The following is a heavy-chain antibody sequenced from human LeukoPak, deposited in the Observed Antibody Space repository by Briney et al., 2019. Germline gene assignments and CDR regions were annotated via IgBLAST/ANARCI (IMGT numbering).Heavy chain of an antibody. Sequence: GASVKVSCKASGYTFTSYGISWVRQAPGQGLEWMGWISAYNGNTNYAQKLQGRVTMTTDTSTSTAYMELRSLRSDDTAVYYCARDSPVVVPAAMRDYCYYYGMDVWGQGTTVTVSS. CDR1: GYTFTSYG. D-gene: IGHD2-2*01. V-gene: IGHV1-18*01. J-gene: IGHJ6*02. CDR2: ISAYNGNT. CDR3: ARDSPVVVPAAMRDYCYYYGMDV.